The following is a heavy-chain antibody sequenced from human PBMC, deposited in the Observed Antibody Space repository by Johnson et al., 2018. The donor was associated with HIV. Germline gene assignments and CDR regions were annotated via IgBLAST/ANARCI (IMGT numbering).Heavy chain of an antibody. CDR2: ISYDGSNK. CDR3: AKVGQMVAATSAFDI. Sequence: QVQLVESGGGVVQPGRSLRLSCAASGFTFSSYGMHWVRQAPGKGLEWVAVISYDGSNKYYADSVKGRFTISRDNSKNTLYLQMNSLRAEDTAVYYCAKVGQMVAATSAFDIWGQGTMVTVSS. V-gene: IGHV3-30*18. D-gene: IGHD2-15*01. J-gene: IGHJ3*02. CDR1: GFTFSSYG.